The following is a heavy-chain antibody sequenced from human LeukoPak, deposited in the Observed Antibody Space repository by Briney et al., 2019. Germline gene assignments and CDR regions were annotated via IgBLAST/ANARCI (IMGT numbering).Heavy chain of an antibody. V-gene: IGHV4-59*08. CDR2: IYYSGTT. Sequence: PSETLSLTCTVSRGSISSYYWSWIRQPPGKGLEWIGCIYYSGTTNYNPSLKSRVTISVDSSKNQFSLQLSSVTAADTAIYYCARHWMTVAPYWYLDLWGRGTLVTVSS. CDR3: ARHWMTVAPYWYLDL. CDR1: RGSISSYY. D-gene: IGHD6-19*01. J-gene: IGHJ2*01.